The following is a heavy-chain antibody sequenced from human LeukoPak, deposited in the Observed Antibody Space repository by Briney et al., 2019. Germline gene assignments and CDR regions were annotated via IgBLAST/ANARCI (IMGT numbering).Heavy chain of an antibody. D-gene: IGHD3-22*01. CDR3: AGLVGRYSSGLYYYHFDY. V-gene: IGHV4-34*01. CDR1: GGSFSGYH. CDR2: INHSGST. Sequence: RTSETLSLTCAVYGGSFSGYHWSWIRQPPGKGLEWSGEINHSGSTNYNPSLKSRVTISVDKSKNQFSLKLSSVTAADTAVYYCAGLVGRYSSGLYYYHFDYWGQGTLVTVSS. J-gene: IGHJ4*02.